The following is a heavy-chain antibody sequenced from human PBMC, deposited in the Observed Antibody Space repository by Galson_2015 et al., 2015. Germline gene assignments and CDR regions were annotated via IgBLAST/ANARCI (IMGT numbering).Heavy chain of an antibody. V-gene: IGHV3-7*03. J-gene: IGHJ4*01. D-gene: IGHD1-26*01. Sequence: SLRLSCAASGFTFSNYWMSWVRQAPGKGLEWVANIKQDGSEKYYVDSVKGRFTISRDNAKNSLYLQMNSLRAEDTAIYYCAKLHLIVGHSYGGVDYWGQGTLVTVSS. CDR2: IKQDGSEK. CDR1: GFTFSNYW. CDR3: AKLHLIVGHSYGGVDY.